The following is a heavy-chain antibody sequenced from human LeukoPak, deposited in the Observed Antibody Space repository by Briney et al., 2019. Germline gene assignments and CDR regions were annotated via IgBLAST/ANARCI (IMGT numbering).Heavy chain of an antibody. V-gene: IGHV3-23*01. Sequence: PGGSLRLSCAASGFTFSAHAMAWVRQAPGKGLEWVSGIGGLGGSTYYAGSVKGRFTISRDNSENTLSLEMNSLRADDTAVYYCARDPGVVAFHYFDFWGQGALVTVSS. CDR2: IGGLGGST. J-gene: IGHJ4*02. CDR3: ARDPGVVAFHYFDF. CDR1: GFTFSAHA. D-gene: IGHD3-3*01.